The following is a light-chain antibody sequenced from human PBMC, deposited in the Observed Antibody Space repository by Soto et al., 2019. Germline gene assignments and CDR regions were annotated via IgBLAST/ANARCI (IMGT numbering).Light chain of an antibody. J-gene: IGKJ5*01. V-gene: IGKV1-33*01. CDR1: QDISNY. CDR2: DAS. CDR3: QQYDNLLIT. Sequence: IQMTQSPSSLCASVVDIGTSSFQASQDISNYLNWYQQKPGKAPKLLIYDASNLETGVPSRFSGSGSGTDFTFTISSLQPEDIATYYCQQYDNLLITFGQGTRLEIK.